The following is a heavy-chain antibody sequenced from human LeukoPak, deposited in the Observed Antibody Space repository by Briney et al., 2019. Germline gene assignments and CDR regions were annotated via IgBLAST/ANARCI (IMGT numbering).Heavy chain of an antibody. CDR2: IYTSGST. Sequence: SETLSLTCTVSGGSISSYYWSWIRQPAGKGLEWIGRIYTSGSTNYNPSLKSRVTMSVDTSKNQFSLKLSSVTAADTAVYYCAREGGPFITMIIPYWYFDLWGRGTLVTVSS. CDR3: AREGGPFITMIIPYWYFDL. V-gene: IGHV4-4*07. D-gene: IGHD3-22*01. J-gene: IGHJ2*01. CDR1: GGSISSYY.